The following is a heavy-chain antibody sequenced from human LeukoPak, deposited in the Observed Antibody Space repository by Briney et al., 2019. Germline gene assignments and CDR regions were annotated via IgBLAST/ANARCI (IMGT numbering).Heavy chain of an antibody. CDR3: AITDCSSTSCYFIGFDY. D-gene: IGHD2-2*01. J-gene: IGHJ4*02. CDR1: GGSFSGYY. V-gene: IGHV4-34*01. CDR2: INHSGST. Sequence: SETLSLTCAVYGGSFSGYYWSWIRQPPGKGLEWTGEINHSGSTNYNPSLKSRVTISVDTSKNQFSLKLSSVTAADTAVYYCAITDCSSTSCYFIGFDYWGQGTLVTVSS.